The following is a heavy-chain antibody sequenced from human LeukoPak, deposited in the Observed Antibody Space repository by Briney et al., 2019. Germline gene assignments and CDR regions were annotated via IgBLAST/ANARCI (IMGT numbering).Heavy chain of an antibody. CDR3: AKEISFYDSSALDY. J-gene: IGHJ4*02. V-gene: IGHV3-30*02. Sequence: GGSLRLSCAVSGVSFSGYAMHWVRQAPGKGLEWVSLIKYDASDEYYADAVKGRFTISRDNSKNTLYLQMNSLRAEDTAVYYCAKEISFYDSSALDYWGQGTLVTVSS. CDR2: IKYDASDE. CDR1: GVSFSGYA. D-gene: IGHD3-22*01.